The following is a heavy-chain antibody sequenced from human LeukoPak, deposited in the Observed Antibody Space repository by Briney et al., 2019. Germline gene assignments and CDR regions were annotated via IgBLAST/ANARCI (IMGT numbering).Heavy chain of an antibody. D-gene: IGHD6-13*01. J-gene: IGHJ4*02. Sequence: GGSLRLSCAASGLTFSNYGMSWVRQAPGKGLEWVSGISGSGGSTDYADSVKGRFTISRDNSKNTLNLQMNSLRAEDTAVYYCAKARYTSLSYYFDYWGQGTLVTVSS. CDR3: AKARYTSLSYYFDY. CDR1: GLTFSNYG. V-gene: IGHV3-23*01. CDR2: ISGSGGST.